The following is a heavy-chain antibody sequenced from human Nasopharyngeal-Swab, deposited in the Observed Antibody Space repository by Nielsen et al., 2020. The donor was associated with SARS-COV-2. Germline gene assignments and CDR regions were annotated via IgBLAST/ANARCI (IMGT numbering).Heavy chain of an antibody. CDR1: GFTFSSYA. D-gene: IGHD3-3*01. V-gene: IGHV3-23*01. Sequence: GESLKISCAASGFTFSSYAMSWVRQAPGKGLEWVSAISGSGGSTYYADSVKGRFTISRDNSKNTLYLQMNSLRAEDTAVYYCAKAPGAILEWTHYFDYWGQGTLVTVSS. CDR3: AKAPGAILEWTHYFDY. J-gene: IGHJ4*02. CDR2: ISGSGGST.